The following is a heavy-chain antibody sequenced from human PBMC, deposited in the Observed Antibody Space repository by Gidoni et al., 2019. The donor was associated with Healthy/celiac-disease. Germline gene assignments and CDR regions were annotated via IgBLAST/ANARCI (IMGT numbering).Heavy chain of an antibody. D-gene: IGHD6-13*01. J-gene: IGHJ4*02. CDR2: IKQEGSEK. V-gene: IGHV3-7*01. CDR3: ASEYSSSWSAFDY. CDR1: GFPFSSYW. Sequence: EVQLVESGGGLVQPGGSLRLSCAASGFPFSSYWMSWVRQAPGKGLEWVANIKQEGSEKYYGDSVKGRFTISRDNAKNSLYLQMNSLRAEDTAVYYCASEYSSSWSAFDYWGQGTLVTVSS.